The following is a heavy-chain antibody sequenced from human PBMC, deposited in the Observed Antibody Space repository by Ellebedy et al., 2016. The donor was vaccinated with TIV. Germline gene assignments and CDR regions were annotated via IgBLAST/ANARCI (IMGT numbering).Heavy chain of an antibody. J-gene: IGHJ4*02. CDR3: ARSCSPSCWECLEY. V-gene: IGHV4-61*08. CDR1: SGSVSSGDYY. Sequence: GSLRLXCIVSSGSVSSGDYYWTWIRQPPGKGPEWIGYLYYNGDTNYNPSLKSRVTISLDTSKTQFSLELNSVTAADTAVYFCARSCSPSCWECLEYWGQGVLVTVSS. CDR2: LYYNGDT. D-gene: IGHD2-2*01.